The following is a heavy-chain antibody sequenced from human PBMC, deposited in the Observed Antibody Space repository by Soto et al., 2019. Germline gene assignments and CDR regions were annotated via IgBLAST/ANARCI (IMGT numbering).Heavy chain of an antibody. V-gene: IGHV3-74*01. CDR1: GLTFSNYW. CDR3: ARGGLIVAAASVA. CDR2: INSDGSRT. D-gene: IGHD6-13*01. J-gene: IGHJ5*02. Sequence: EVQLVESGGGLVQPGGSLRLSCAASGLTFSNYWMNWVRQAPGKGLVWVSRINSDGSRTDYADSVKGRFTISRDNARNTLYLEMHSLRAEDTALYYCARGGLIVAAASVAWGQGTLVTVSS.